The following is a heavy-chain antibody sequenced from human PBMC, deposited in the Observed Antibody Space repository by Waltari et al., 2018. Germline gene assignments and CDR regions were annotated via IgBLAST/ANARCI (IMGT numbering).Heavy chain of an antibody. J-gene: IGHJ3*02. V-gene: IGHV4-4*07. CDR1: GGSISSYY. CDR2: IYTSGST. D-gene: IGHD3-22*01. Sequence: QVQLQESGPGLVKPSETLSLTCTVSGGSISSYYWSWIRQPAGKGLEWIGRIYTSGSTNYNPSLKSRVTMSVDTSKNQFSLKLSSVTAADTAVYYCARQYYYDSSGWSAYPNAFDIWGQGTMVTVSS. CDR3: ARQYYYDSSGWSAYPNAFDI.